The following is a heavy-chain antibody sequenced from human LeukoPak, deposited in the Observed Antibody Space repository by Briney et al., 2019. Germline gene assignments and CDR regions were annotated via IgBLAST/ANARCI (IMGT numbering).Heavy chain of an antibody. CDR1: GGSISSYY. J-gene: IGHJ4*02. D-gene: IGHD4-23*01. CDR3: ARGRWNFGY. V-gene: IGHV4-59*01. Sequence: PSETLSLTCTVSGGSISSYYWSWIRQPPGKGLQWIGYIYYSGSTNYNPSLKSRVTISVDTSKNQFSLNLKSVTAADTAVYYCARGRWNFGYWGQGTLVTVSS. CDR2: IYYSGST.